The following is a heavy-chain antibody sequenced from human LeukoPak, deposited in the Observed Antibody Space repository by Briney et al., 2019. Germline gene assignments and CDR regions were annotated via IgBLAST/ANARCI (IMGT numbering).Heavy chain of an antibody. CDR1: GYTLTELS. J-gene: IGHJ4*02. D-gene: IGHD6-19*01. V-gene: IGHV1-24*01. Sequence: GASVKVSCKVSGYTLTELSMHWVRQAPGKGLEWMGGFDPEDGETIYAQKFQGRVTTTEDTSTDTAYMELSSLRSEDTAVYYCATAVAGTLGFFDYWGQGTLVTVSS. CDR2: FDPEDGET. CDR3: ATAVAGTLGFFDY.